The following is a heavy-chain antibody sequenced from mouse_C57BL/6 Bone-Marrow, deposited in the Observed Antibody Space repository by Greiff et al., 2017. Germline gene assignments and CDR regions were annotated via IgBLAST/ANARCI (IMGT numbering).Heavy chain of an antibody. J-gene: IGHJ4*01. D-gene: IGHD2-4*01. V-gene: IGHV1-64*01. CDR1: GYTFTSYW. Sequence: QVQLQQPGAELVKPGASVKLSCKASGYTFTSYWMHWVKQRPGQGLEWIGMIHPNSGSTNYNEKFKSKATLTVDKSSSTAYMQLSSLTSEDSAVYYCAIYYDYDGRRADDWGQGTSVTVSS. CDR2: IHPNSGST. CDR3: AIYYDYDGRRADD.